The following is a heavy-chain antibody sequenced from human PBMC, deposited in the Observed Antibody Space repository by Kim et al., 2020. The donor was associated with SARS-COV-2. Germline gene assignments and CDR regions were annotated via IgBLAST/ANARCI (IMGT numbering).Heavy chain of an antibody. CDR1: GGSFSGYY. Sequence: SETLSLTCAVYGGSFSGYYWSWIRQPPGKGLEWIGEINHIGSTNYNPSLKMRVTISVDTSKNQFSLKLSSVTAADTAVYYCARGIRYCSSTSCYCWFDPWGQVTLVTVSS. J-gene: IGHJ5*02. CDR2: INHIGST. CDR3: ARGIRYCSSTSCYCWFDP. D-gene: IGHD2-2*01. V-gene: IGHV4-34*01.